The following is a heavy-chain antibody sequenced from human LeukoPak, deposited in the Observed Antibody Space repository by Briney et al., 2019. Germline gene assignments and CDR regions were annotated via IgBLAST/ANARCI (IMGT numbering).Heavy chain of an antibody. CDR3: VRVNTPVATFDY. CDR1: VYSFSSTYY. V-gene: IGHV4-38-2*02. D-gene: IGHD5-18*01. Sequence: SETLSLTCTVSVYSFSSTYYGGWIRQPPGKGLEWIATISHSGSTYYHPSLRSRVTISIDTSKNKFSLKLSSVTAADTAVYYCVRVNTPVATFDYWGHGTLVTVSS. CDR2: ISHSGST. J-gene: IGHJ4*01.